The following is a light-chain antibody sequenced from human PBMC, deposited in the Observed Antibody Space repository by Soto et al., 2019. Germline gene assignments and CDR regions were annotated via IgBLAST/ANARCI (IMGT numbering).Light chain of an antibody. CDR1: QDIDQF. CDR3: QQYVNLPLT. J-gene: IGKJ5*01. Sequence: DIQMTQSPSSLSASVGDSVTITCQASQDIDQFLNWFQQKPGKAPKLLIYDAYNLETVVPPRFSASGYGTQFTFPISSLHPEDIAKYYCQQYVNLPLTLGQGTRL. V-gene: IGKV1-33*01. CDR2: DAY.